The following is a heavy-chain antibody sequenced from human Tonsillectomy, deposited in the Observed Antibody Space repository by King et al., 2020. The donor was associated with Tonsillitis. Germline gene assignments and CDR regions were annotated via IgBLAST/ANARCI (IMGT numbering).Heavy chain of an antibody. CDR3: ARVPPRRDGYSNFDY. CDR1: GGTFSSYA. D-gene: IGHD5-24*01. Sequence: QLVQSGAEVKKPGSSVKVSCKASGGTFSSYAISWVRQASGQGLEWMGRIIPILGIANYAQKFQGRVTITADKSTSTAYMELSSLRSEDTAVYYCARVPPRRDGYSNFDYWGQGTLVTVSS. J-gene: IGHJ4*02. CDR2: IIPILGIA. V-gene: IGHV1-69*09.